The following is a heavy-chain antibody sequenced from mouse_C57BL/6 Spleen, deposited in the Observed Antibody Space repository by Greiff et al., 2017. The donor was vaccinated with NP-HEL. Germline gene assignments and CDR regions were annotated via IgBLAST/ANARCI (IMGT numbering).Heavy chain of an antibody. CDR2: IWSGGST. J-gene: IGHJ4*01. CDR3: ARKNDYRRGGYAMDY. V-gene: IGHV2-2*01. D-gene: IGHD2-4*01. Sequence: VQLVESGPGLVQPSQSLSITCTVSGFSLTSYGVHWVRQSPGKGLEWLGVIWSGGSTDYNAAFISRLSISKDNSKSQVFFKMNSLQADDTAIYYWARKNDYRRGGYAMDYWGQGTSVTVSS. CDR1: GFSLTSYG.